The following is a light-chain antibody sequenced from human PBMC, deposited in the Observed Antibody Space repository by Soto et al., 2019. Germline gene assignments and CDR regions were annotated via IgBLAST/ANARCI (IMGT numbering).Light chain of an antibody. CDR1: HSISNY. CDR3: QQSHSSPLT. V-gene: IGKV1-39*01. J-gene: IGKJ4*01. Sequence: DIQMTQSPSSLSASVGDRVTISCRASHSISNYVNWYQHRPGKAPNLLISGATSLQSGVPSRFSGSESGTHFSLIISSLQPEDSATYYCQQSHSSPLTFGGGTKVDIK. CDR2: GAT.